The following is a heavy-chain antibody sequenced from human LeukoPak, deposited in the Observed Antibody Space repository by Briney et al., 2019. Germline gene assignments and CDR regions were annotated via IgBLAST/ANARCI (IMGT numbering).Heavy chain of an antibody. D-gene: IGHD1-26*01. CDR2: IYYSGST. Sequence: SETLSLTCTVSGGSISSYYWSWIRQPPGKGLEWIGYIYYSGSTNYNPSLKSRVTISVDTSKNQFSLKLSSVTAADTAVYYCARYVGASPWYFDLWGRGTLVTVSS. J-gene: IGHJ2*01. CDR3: ARYVGASPWYFDL. V-gene: IGHV4-59*01. CDR1: GGSISSYY.